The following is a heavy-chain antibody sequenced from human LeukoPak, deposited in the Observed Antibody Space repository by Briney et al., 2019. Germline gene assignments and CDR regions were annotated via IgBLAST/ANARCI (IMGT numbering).Heavy chain of an antibody. D-gene: IGHD4-23*01. Sequence: GGSLRLSCAASGFTFSSYAMSWVRQAPGKGLEWVSAISGSGGSTYYADSVKGRFTISRDNAKNSLYLQMNSLRAEDTAVYYCASDMTTVVTPTDYWGQGTLVTVSS. CDR2: ISGSGGST. CDR1: GFTFSSYA. CDR3: ASDMTTVVTPTDY. V-gene: IGHV3-23*01. J-gene: IGHJ4*02.